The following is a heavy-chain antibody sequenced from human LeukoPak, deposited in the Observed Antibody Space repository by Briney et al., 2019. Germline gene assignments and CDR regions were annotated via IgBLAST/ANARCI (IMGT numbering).Heavy chain of an antibody. J-gene: IGHJ6*03. D-gene: IGHD6-6*01. CDR2: LHPSGAT. V-gene: IGHV4-4*07. CDR3: ARVARIAARLRSYYYYYMDV. CDR1: GSSIGGYY. Sequence: PSETLSLTCTVSGSSIGGYYWNWIRQPAGKGLEWIGRLHPSGATNYNPSLKSRITISVDTSKNQFSLKLSSVTAADTAVYYCARVARIAARLRSYYYYYMDVWGKGTTVTVSS.